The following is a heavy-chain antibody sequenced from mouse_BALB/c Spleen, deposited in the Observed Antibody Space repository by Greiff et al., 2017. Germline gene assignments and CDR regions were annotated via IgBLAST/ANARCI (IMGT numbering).Heavy chain of an antibody. CDR2: IDPETGGT. D-gene: IGHD1-1*01. CDR3: TKGGSGSSYVNWFAY. V-gene: IGHV1-15*01. CDR1: GYTFTDYE. Sequence: QVHVKQSGAELVRPGASVTLSCKASGYTFTDYEMHWVKQTPVHGLEWIGAIDPETGGTAYNQKFKGKATLTADKSSSTAYMELRSLTSEDSAVYYCTKGGSGSSYVNWFAYWGQGTLVTVSA. J-gene: IGHJ3*01.